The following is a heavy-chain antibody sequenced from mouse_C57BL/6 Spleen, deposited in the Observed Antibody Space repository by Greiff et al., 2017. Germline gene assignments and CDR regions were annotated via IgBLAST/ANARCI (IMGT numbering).Heavy chain of an antibody. CDR3: ARRWDGPFDY. Sequence: QVQLQQSGPELVKPGASVKISCKASGYAFSSSWMNWVKQRPGKGLEWIGRIYPGDGDTNYNGKFTGQATLTADKSSSTAYMQLSSLTSEDSAVYFCARRWDGPFDYWGQGTTLTVSS. CDR2: IYPGDGDT. CDR1: GYAFSSSW. V-gene: IGHV1-82*01. D-gene: IGHD4-1*01. J-gene: IGHJ2*01.